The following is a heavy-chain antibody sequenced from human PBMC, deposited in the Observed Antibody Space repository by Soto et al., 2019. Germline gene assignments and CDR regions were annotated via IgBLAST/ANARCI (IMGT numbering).Heavy chain of an antibody. D-gene: IGHD3-9*01. CDR3: ANGRATYGLLTHDY. CDR2: LTGSSSNT. V-gene: IGHV3-23*01. J-gene: IGHJ4*02. Sequence: GGSLRLSCAASGFSFRNYAMSWVRQAPGKGLEWISTLTGSSSNTYYADSVKGRFAISRDNSRNTLYLQMHSLTAEDTAVYYCANGRATYGLLTHDYWGQGTLVTVSS. CDR1: GFSFRNYA.